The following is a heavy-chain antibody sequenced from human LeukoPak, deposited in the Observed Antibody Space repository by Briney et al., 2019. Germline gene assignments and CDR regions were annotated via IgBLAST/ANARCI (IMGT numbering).Heavy chain of an antibody. V-gene: IGHV4-4*09. D-gene: IGHD3-22*01. Sequence: SETLSLTCTVPGDSVSGYYGSWIRQPPGKGLEWIGYFYTSANTNYNPSLKSRVTMSVDTSKNQFSLKLSSVTAADTAVYYCARGLRDEERHYGYYYMDVWGKGTTVTVSS. CDR3: ARGLRDEERHYGYYYMDV. CDR2: FYTSANT. J-gene: IGHJ6*03. CDR1: GDSVSGYY.